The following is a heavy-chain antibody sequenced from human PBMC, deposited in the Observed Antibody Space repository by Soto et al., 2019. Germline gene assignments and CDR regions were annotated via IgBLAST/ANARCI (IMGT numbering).Heavy chain of an antibody. CDR2: INAGNGNT. CDR1: GYTFTSYA. V-gene: IGHV1-3*01. CDR3: ARDHLDITMVRGVIIEFDY. D-gene: IGHD3-10*01. Sequence: ASVKVSCKASGYTFTSYAMHWVRQAPGQRLEWMGWINAGNGNTKYSQKFQGRVTITRDTSASTAYMELSSLRSEDTAVYYCARDHLDITMVRGVIIEFDYWGQGTLVTVSS. J-gene: IGHJ4*02.